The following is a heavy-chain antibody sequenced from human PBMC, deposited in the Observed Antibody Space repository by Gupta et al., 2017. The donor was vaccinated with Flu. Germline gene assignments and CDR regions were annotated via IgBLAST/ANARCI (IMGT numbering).Heavy chain of an antibody. CDR1: GGSISRRDYY. V-gene: IGHV4-31*03. J-gene: IGHJ5*02. Sequence: QVQLQEPGPGLVKPSQTLSLTCTVSGGSISRRDYYWRWIRQHPGKGLEWIGYIYYSWTAYSNPSLKSRVTISVDTSKNQFSLHLTSMTAADTAMYYCARAPTVTTEFDPWGQGTLVTVSS. D-gene: IGHD4-17*01. CDR2: IYYSWTA. CDR3: ARAPTVTTEFDP.